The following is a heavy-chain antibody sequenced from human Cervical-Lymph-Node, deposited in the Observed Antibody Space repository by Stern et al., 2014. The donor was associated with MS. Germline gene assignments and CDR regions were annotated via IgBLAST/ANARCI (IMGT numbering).Heavy chain of an antibody. CDR1: GGSISTYY. CDR3: ARGRGISRVSDS. D-gene: IGHD2/OR15-2a*01. CDR2: IFYKGRT. J-gene: IGHJ4*02. V-gene: IGHV4-59*01. Sequence: QLQLQESGPGLVKPSETLSLTCTVSGGSISTYYWSWIRQSPEKGLEWIGYIFYKGRTNYNPSLKSRVTISVDTSLNQFPLNVSSVTAADPAVYYCARGRGISRVSDSWGQGTLVTVSS.